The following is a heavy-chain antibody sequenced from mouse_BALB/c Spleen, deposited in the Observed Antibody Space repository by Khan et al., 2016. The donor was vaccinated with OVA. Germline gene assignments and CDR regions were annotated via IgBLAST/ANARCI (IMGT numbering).Heavy chain of an antibody. CDR2: INPSNGRT. J-gene: IGHJ2*01. CDR3: ARLLINFDY. Sequence: QVQLQQPGAELVNPGASVNLSCKASGYTLTSYWMHWVKQRSGQGLEWIGQINPSNGRTNYHEKFKSKATLTVDKSSSTAYMQLSSPTSEDSAVYYCARLLINFDYWGQGTTLTVSS. V-gene: IGHV1S81*02. CDR1: GYTLTSYW. D-gene: IGHD2-1*01.